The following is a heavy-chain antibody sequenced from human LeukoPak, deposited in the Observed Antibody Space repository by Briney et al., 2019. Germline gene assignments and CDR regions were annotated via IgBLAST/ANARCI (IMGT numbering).Heavy chain of an antibody. CDR2: INHSGST. V-gene: IGHV4-39*07. J-gene: IGHJ4*02. CDR1: GGSISSSSYY. CDR3: ARDQAGLDY. Sequence: PSETLSLTCTVSGGSISSSSYYWSWICQPPGKGLEWIGEINHSGSTNYNPSLKSRVTISVDTSKNQFSLKLSSVTAADTAVYYCARDQAGLDYWGQGTLVTVSS. D-gene: IGHD6-13*01.